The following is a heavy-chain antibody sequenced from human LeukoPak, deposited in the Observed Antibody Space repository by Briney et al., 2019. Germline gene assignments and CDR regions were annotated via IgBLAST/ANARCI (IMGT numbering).Heavy chain of an antibody. CDR1: GGSISSYY. Sequence: PSETLSLTCTVSGGSISSYYWSWIRQPAGKGLEWIGGIYTSGSTNYNPSLKSRVTMSVDTSKNQFSLKLSSVTAADTAVYYCARALGSSPGKYQDPILYYMDVWGKGTTVTVSS. D-gene: IGHD2-2*01. V-gene: IGHV4-4*07. CDR2: IYTSGST. J-gene: IGHJ6*03. CDR3: ARALGSSPGKYQDPILYYMDV.